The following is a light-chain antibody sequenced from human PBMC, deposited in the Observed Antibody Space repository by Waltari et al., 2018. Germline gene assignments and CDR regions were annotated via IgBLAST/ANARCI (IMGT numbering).Light chain of an antibody. CDR1: QSISRY. CDR2: DAS. Sequence: EIMLTQSPGTLSLSPGERATLSCRASQSISRYLAWYQQKPGQAPRLLSYDASSRATGIPDRFSGSGSGTEFSLTISRLEPEDFAVYYCQKYGSLPATFGQGTKVEIK. J-gene: IGKJ1*01. CDR3: QKYGSLPAT. V-gene: IGKV3-20*01.